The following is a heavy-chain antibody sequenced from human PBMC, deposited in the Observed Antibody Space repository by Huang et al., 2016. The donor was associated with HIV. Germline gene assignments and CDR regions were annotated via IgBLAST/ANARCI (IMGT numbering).Heavy chain of an antibody. CDR1: GGSISTHY. CDR2: IDYSGNT. V-gene: IGHV4-59*11. CDR3: ARDQHDFWRGYRRMYFFDH. D-gene: IGHD3-3*01. J-gene: IGHJ4*02. Sequence: QVQLQESGPGLVKPSETLSLTCTVSGGSISTHYWSWIRQPPGKGLEWIGSIDYSGNTNYSPTLKSRVTRLQDTSKNPFSLRVNSVTAADTAMYYWARDQHDFWRGYRRMYFFDHWGQGTLVTVSS.